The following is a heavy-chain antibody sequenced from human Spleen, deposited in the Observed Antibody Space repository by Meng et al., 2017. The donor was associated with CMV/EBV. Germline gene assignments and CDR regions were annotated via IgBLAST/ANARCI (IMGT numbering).Heavy chain of an antibody. V-gene: IGHV4-59*08. CDR2: IYYSGST. CDR1: GGSISSYY. D-gene: IGHD2-15*01. J-gene: IGHJ6*02. CDR3: ARVKKYCSDGSCYSGYYHYGMDV. Sequence: SETLSLTCTVSGGSISSYYWSWIRQPPGKGLEWIGYIYYSGSTNYNPSLKSRVTISVDTSKNQFSLRLSSVTAADTAIYYCARVKKYCSDGSCYSGYYHYGMDVWGQGTTVTVSS.